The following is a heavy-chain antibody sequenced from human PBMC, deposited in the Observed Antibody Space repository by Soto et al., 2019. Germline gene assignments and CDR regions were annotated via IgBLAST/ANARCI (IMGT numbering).Heavy chain of an antibody. Sequence: VQLVQSGAEVKKPGASVKVSCKASGYTFTSYAMHWVRQAPGQRLEWMGWINAGNGNTKYSQQFQGRVTLTRGTSASTAYMELSSLRSEDTAVYYCARLPSGNWFDPWGQGTLVTVSS. D-gene: IGHD6-25*01. CDR3: ARLPSGNWFDP. CDR1: GYTFTSYA. CDR2: INAGNGNT. J-gene: IGHJ5*02. V-gene: IGHV1-3*01.